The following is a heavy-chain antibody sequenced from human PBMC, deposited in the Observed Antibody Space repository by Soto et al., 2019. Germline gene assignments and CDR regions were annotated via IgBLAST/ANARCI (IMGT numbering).Heavy chain of an antibody. V-gene: IGHV1-2*02. Sequence: ASVKVSCKTSGYTFTGYYIHWLRQAPGQGLEWMGWINPNTGGTKYEQKFQGRVTMTRDTSVSTAYMELSRLRSDDTAVYYCGRQLAYCGGDCYTELIDYWGQGTLVTVSS. CDR2: INPNTGGT. D-gene: IGHD2-21*02. CDR1: GYTFTGYY. J-gene: IGHJ4*02. CDR3: GRQLAYCGGDCYTELIDY.